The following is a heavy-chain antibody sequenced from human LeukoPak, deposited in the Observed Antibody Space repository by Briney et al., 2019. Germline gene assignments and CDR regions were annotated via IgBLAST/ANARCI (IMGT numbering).Heavy chain of an antibody. D-gene: IGHD6-13*01. CDR3: ARERIAVALDY. Sequence: ASVKVSCKASVYTFTSYYMHWVRQAPGQGLEWMGIINPSGGSTSYAQKFQGRVTMTRDTSTSTVYMELSSLRSEDTAVYYCARERIAVALDYWGQGTLVTVSS. J-gene: IGHJ4*02. V-gene: IGHV1-46*01. CDR2: INPSGGST. CDR1: VYTFTSYY.